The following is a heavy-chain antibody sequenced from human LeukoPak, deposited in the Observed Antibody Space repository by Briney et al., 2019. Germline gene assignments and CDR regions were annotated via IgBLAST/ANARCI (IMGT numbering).Heavy chain of an antibody. CDR2: IYYSGST. Sequence: SETLSLTCTVSGGSISSHYWSWIRQPPGKGLEWIGYIYYSGSTSYNPSLKSRVTMSVDTSKNQFSLKLSSVTAADTAVYYCARESYNWNYVDYYYYYMDVWGKGTTVTVSS. CDR3: ARESYNWNYVDYYYYYMDV. V-gene: IGHV4-59*11. J-gene: IGHJ6*03. CDR1: GGSISSHY. D-gene: IGHD1-7*01.